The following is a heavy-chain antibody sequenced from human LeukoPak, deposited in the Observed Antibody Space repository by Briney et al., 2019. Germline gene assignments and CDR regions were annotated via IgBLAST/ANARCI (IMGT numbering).Heavy chain of an antibody. CDR3: ARVPRSGASSSWYDY. J-gene: IGHJ4*02. Sequence: ASVKVSCKASGYTFTSYGISWVRQAPGQGLEWMGWISAYNGNTNYAQKLQGRVTMTTDTSTSTAYMELRSLRSDDTAVYYCARVPRSGASSSWYDYWGQGTLVTVSS. CDR2: ISAYNGNT. CDR1: GYTFTSYG. D-gene: IGHD6-13*01. V-gene: IGHV1-18*01.